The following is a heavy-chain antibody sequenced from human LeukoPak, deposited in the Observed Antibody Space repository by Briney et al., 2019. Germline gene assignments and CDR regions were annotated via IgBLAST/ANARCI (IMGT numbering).Heavy chain of an antibody. D-gene: IGHD3-22*01. V-gene: IGHV4-59*01. Sequence: SETLSPTCIVSGGSISIYYWSWIRQPPGKGLEWIGYIYYSGSTNYNPSLKSRVTISVDTSKNQFSLKLSSVTAADTAVYYCARDRRDYYDSSGYQYYFDYWGQGTLVTVSS. CDR1: GGSISIYY. J-gene: IGHJ4*02. CDR2: IYYSGST. CDR3: ARDRRDYYDSSGYQYYFDY.